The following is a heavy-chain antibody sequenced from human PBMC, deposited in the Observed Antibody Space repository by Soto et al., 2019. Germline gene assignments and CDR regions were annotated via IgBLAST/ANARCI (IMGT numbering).Heavy chain of an antibody. CDR3: ARAGAALVRGSIGGFDY. CDR2: INHSGTV. D-gene: IGHD3-10*01. Sequence: QVHLQQWGAGLLKPSETLSLTCAVNGGAFNGYYWTWIRQSPGKGLQWIGEINHSGTVDYNPSLKSRVTFSIDKSKKQFSRTLTSVTAAGTAVYYCARAGAALVRGSIGGFDYWGQGTLVTVSS. V-gene: IGHV4-34*01. CDR1: GGAFNGYY. J-gene: IGHJ4*02.